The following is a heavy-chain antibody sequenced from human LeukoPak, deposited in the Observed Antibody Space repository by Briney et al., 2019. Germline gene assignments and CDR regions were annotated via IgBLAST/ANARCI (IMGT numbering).Heavy chain of an antibody. CDR2: INPSGGST. Sequence: ASVKVSCKASGYTFTSYYMHWVRQAPGQGLEWMGIINPSGGSTSYAQKFQGRVTMTRDTSTSTVYMELSSLRSEDTAVYYRASVDTANYYGMDVWGQGTTVTVSS. J-gene: IGHJ6*02. D-gene: IGHD5-18*01. V-gene: IGHV1-46*01. CDR3: ASVDTANYYGMDV. CDR1: GYTFTSYY.